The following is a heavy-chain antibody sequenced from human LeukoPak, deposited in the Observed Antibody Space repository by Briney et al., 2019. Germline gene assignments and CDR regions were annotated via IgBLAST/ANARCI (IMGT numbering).Heavy chain of an antibody. CDR3: ARGTLLGGNPDY. CDR2: IGTAGDT. Sequence: GGSLRLSCAASGFTFSSYDMHWVCQATGKGLEWVSAIGTAGDTYYPGSVKGRFTISRENAKNSLYLQMNSLRAGDTAVYYCARGTLLGGNPDYWGQGTLVTVSS. CDR1: GFTFSSYD. V-gene: IGHV3-13*01. D-gene: IGHD4-23*01. J-gene: IGHJ4*02.